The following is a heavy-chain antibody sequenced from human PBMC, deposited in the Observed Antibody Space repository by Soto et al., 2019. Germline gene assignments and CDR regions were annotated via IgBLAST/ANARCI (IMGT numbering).Heavy chain of an antibody. CDR2: IYYSGST. Sequence: SETLSLTCTVSGGSISSGDYYWSWIRQPPGKGLEWIGYIYYSGSTYYNPSLKSRVTISVDTSKNQFSLKLSSVTAADTAVYYCARAQGPSTYYDFWSGSGGPYSGMDVWGQGTPVTVYS. V-gene: IGHV4-30-4*01. D-gene: IGHD3-3*01. J-gene: IGHJ6*02. CDR1: GGSISSGDYY. CDR3: ARAQGPSTYYDFWSGSGGPYSGMDV.